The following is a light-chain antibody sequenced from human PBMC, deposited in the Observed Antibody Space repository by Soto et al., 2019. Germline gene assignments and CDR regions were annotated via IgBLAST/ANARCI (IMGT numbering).Light chain of an antibody. CDR3: LQYYIIPFT. Sequence: DIVMTQSPDSLAVSLGERATINCKSSQSVLYSSNNKNYLAWYQQKPGQAPKLLIYWAFTWESGVPDRFSGSGSGTDFTLTIGSLQAEDVAVYYCLQYYIIPFTFGPGTNLDIK. J-gene: IGKJ3*01. CDR2: WAF. V-gene: IGKV4-1*01. CDR1: QSVLYSSNNKNY.